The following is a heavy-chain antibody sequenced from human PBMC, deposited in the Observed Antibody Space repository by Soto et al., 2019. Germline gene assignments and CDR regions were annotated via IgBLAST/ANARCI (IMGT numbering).Heavy chain of an antibody. CDR2: VIPRFGTT. Sequence: QVQLEQSGAEVKRSGSSVKVSCRASGGTFTSYSINWVRRAPGQGPEWMGAVIPRFGTTTYAQRFEGRVTVTADASTSTVFMEMSGLRSEDTAVYFCARARIVAVSGRTGGYYYYAMDLWGQGTAVIVSS. D-gene: IGHD2-2*01. V-gene: IGHV1-69*01. J-gene: IGHJ6*02. CDR1: GGTFTSYS. CDR3: ARARIVAVSGRTGGYYYYAMDL.